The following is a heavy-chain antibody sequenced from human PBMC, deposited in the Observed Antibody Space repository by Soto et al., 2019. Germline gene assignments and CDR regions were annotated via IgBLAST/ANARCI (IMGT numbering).Heavy chain of an antibody. D-gene: IGHD3-9*01. V-gene: IGHV4-4*02. CDR2: IYHSGST. J-gene: IGHJ6*02. CDR1: GGSISSSNW. Sequence: PSETLSLTCAVSGGSISSSNWWSWVRQPPGKGLEWIGEIYHSGSTNYNPSLKSRVTISVDKSKNQFSLKLSSVTAADTAVYYCASRNYDILTGYYLTYSMDVWGQGTTVTVSS. CDR3: ASRNYDILTGYYLTYSMDV.